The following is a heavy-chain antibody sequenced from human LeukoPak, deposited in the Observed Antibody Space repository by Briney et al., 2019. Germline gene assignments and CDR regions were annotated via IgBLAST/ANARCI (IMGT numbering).Heavy chain of an antibody. Sequence: GASVKVSCKASGYSFTSYAMNWVRQAPGQGLEWMGWINTNTGNPTYAQGFTGRCVFSLDTSVSTAYLQISSLKAEDTAVYSCARVAEYSSGWCDPFDYWGQGTLVTVSS. CDR1: GYSFTSYA. CDR2: INTNTGNP. D-gene: IGHD6-19*01. CDR3: ARVAEYSSGWCDPFDY. J-gene: IGHJ4*02. V-gene: IGHV7-4-1*02.